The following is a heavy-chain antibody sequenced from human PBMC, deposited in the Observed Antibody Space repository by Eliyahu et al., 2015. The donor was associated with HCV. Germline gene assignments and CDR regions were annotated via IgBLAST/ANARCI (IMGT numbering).Heavy chain of an antibody. CDR2: IGGSEITT. D-gene: IGHD6-13*01. V-gene: IGHV3-23*01. Sequence: EVQLLESGGAXVQSGGSLRLSCXASGFTFSSXAXSWVRQAPGKGLEWVSAIGGSEITTNYADSVKGRFTISRDNSKNTLFLQMNSLRAEDTAIYYCAKDVKVQGYDSSWSFDYWGQGTLVTVSS. J-gene: IGHJ4*02. CDR3: AKDVKVQGYDSSWSFDY. CDR1: GFTFSSXA.